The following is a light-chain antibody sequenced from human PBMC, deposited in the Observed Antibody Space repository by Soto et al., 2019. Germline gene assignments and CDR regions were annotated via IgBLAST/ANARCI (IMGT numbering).Light chain of an antibody. CDR2: EVS. CDR3: MQSTQLPPT. V-gene: IGKV2D-29*02. J-gene: IGKJ5*01. Sequence: DVVMTPTPLSLSAALGDRAAISCKPSQSLLHITGETFLFWYLQKPGQSPQLLIYEVSTRVSGVPDRFSGSGSGTDFTLEISRVETDDVGIYYCMQSTQLPPTFGQGTRLEI. CDR1: QSLLHITGETF.